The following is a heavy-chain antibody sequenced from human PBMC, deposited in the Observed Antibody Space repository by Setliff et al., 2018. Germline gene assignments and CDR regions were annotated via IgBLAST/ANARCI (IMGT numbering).Heavy chain of an antibody. CDR2: ISAYNGNT. CDR3: ARAVTYYDILTGQHHYDAFDI. CDR1: GYTFTSYG. D-gene: IGHD3-9*01. J-gene: IGHJ3*02. V-gene: IGHV1-18*01. Sequence: ASVKVSCRASGYTFTSYGISWVRQAPGQGLEWMGWISAYNGNTNYAQKLQGRVTMTTDTSTSTAYMELRSLRSDDTAVYYCARAVTYYDILTGQHHYDAFDIWGQGTMVTVSS.